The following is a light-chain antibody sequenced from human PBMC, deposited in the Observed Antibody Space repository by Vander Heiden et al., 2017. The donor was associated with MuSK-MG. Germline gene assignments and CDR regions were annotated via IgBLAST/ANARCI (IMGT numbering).Light chain of an antibody. J-gene: IGKJ2*01. Sequence: EIVMTQSPATLSVSPGERATLSCRASQSVNSNLAWYQQKAGQAPRLLIYGASTRATGIPATFSGSRSGTEFTLTISSLQSEDFAVYYCQQYNNWPYTFGEGTKLDIK. V-gene: IGKV3-15*01. CDR1: QSVNSN. CDR3: QQYNNWPYT. CDR2: GAS.